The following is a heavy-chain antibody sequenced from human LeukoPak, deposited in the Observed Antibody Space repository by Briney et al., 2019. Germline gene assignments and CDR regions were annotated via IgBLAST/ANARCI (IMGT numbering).Heavy chain of an antibody. CDR2: IYYSEST. CDR1: GGSISSGDYY. D-gene: IGHD3-3*01. Sequence: SETLSLTCTVSGGSISSGDYYWSWIRQPPGKGLEWIGYIYYSESTYYNPSLKSRVTISVDTSKNQFSLKLSSVTAADTAVYYCARGPIWNGYWEKYYYGMDVWGQGTTVTVSS. V-gene: IGHV4-30-4*01. J-gene: IGHJ6*02. CDR3: ARGPIWNGYWEKYYYGMDV.